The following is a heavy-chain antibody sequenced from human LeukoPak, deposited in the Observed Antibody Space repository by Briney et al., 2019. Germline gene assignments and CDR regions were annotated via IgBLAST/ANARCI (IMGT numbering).Heavy chain of an antibody. J-gene: IGHJ4*02. CDR2: FDPEDGET. CDR1: GYTLTELS. V-gene: IGHV1-24*01. D-gene: IGHD5-18*01. Sequence: ASVKVSCKVSGYTLTELSMHWVRQAPGKGLEWMGGFDPEDGETIYAQKFQGRVTMTEDTSTDTAYMELSSLRSEDTAVYYCAKDIRRGYNYGYDQFAYWGLGTLVTVSS. CDR3: AKDIRRGYNYGYDQFAY.